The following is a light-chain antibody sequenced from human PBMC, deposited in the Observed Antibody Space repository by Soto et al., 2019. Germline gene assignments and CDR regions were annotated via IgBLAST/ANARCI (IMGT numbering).Light chain of an antibody. J-gene: IGLJ2*01. CDR3: SSYTSSSTLEV. V-gene: IGLV2-14*01. CDR1: SSDVGGYNY. Sequence: ALTQPASVSGSPGQSITISCTGTSSDVGGYNYVSWYQQHPGKAPKLMIYEVSNRPSGVSNRFSGSKSGNTASLTISGLQAEDEADYYCSSYTSSSTLEVFGGGTKLTVL. CDR2: EVS.